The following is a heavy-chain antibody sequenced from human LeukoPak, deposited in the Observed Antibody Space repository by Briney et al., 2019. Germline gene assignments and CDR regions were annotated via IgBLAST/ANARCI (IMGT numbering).Heavy chain of an antibody. D-gene: IGHD6-13*01. CDR1: GFTFSSYS. CDR2: ISSSSSYI. J-gene: IGHJ4*02. CDR3: ARDLGAAAGTGFDY. V-gene: IGHV3-21*01. Sequence: GGSLRLSCAASGFTFSSYSMNWVRQAPGEGLEWVSSISSSSSYIYYADSVKGRFTISRDNAKNSLYLQMNSLRAEDTAVYYCARDLGAAAGTGFDYWGQGTLVTVSS.